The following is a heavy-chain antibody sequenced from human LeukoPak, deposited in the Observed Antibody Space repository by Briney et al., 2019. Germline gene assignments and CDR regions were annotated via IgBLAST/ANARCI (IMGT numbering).Heavy chain of an antibody. J-gene: IGHJ6*02. V-gene: IGHV1-18*01. CDR2: ISAYNGNT. Sequence: ASVKVSCKASGYTFTSYGISWVRQAPGQGLEWMGWISAYNGNTNYAQKLQGRVTMTTDTSTSTAYMELRSLRSDDTAVHYCARDIVVVVAASENDFYYYYYGMDVWGQGTTVTVSS. CDR1: GYTFTSYG. CDR3: ARDIVVVVAASENDFYYYYYGMDV. D-gene: IGHD2-15*01.